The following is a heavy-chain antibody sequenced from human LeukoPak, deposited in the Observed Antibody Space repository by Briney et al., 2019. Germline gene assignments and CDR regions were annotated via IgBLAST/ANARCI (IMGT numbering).Heavy chain of an antibody. CDR2: IWYDGSNK. D-gene: IGHD1-1*01. CDR1: GFTFSSYG. CDR3: ARDNPGGGFDP. J-gene: IGHJ5*02. Sequence: SGGSLRLSCAASGFTFSSYGMHWVRQAPGKGLEWVAVIWYDGSNKYYADSVKGRFTISSDNSKNTLYLQMNSLRAEDTAVYYCARDNPGGGFDPWGQGTLVTVSS. V-gene: IGHV3-33*01.